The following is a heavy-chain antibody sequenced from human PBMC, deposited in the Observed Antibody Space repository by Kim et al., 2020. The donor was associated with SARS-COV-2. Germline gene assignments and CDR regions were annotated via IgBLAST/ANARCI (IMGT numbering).Heavy chain of an antibody. D-gene: IGHD1-1*01. J-gene: IGHJ5*02. CDR1: GFNFRHAW. V-gene: IGHV3-15*01. CDR2: VKSYSDGGTT. Sequence: GGSLRLSCVASGFNFRHAWMSWVRQAPGKGLEWVGRVKSYSDGGTTDYSPPVTGRFTISRDDSKNTLYLQMNSLISDDTGTYYCITAEQWRSWGQGTLVT. CDR3: ITAEQWRS.